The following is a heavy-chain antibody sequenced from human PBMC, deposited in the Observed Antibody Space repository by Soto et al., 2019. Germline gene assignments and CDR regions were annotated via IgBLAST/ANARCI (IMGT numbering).Heavy chain of an antibody. V-gene: IGHV3-53*01. CDR3: ARSFNDWTTYFDY. Sequence: XGSLRLSFAASGFSVTDHYMTWVRQAPGKGLEWVSVLYTGGSAYYGDSVKGRFTISRDSSTNTLYLQMNSLKVGDTAFYFCARSFNDWTTYFDYWSEGTLVTVSS. J-gene: IGHJ4*02. CDR1: GFSVTDHY. CDR2: LYTGGSA. D-gene: IGHD3-9*01.